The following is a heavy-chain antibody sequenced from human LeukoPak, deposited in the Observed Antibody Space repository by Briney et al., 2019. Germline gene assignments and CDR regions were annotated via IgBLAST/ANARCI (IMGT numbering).Heavy chain of an antibody. J-gene: IGHJ4*02. CDR3: ARIVVRGDAFDY. CDR1: GFSLSTSGMC. Sequence: SGPTLANPTQTLTLTCTFSGFSLSTSGMCVSWIRQPPGKALEWLARIDWDYDKYYSTSLKTRLTIYKDTSKNQVVLTMTNMDPVDTATYYCARIVVRGDAFDYWGQGTLVTVSS. D-gene: IGHD3-10*01. CDR2: IDWDYDK. V-gene: IGHV2-70*11.